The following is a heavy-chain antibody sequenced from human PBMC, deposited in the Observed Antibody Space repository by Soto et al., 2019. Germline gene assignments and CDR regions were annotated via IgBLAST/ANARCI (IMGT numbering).Heavy chain of an antibody. CDR1: GGSISSNY. Sequence: SETLSLTCTVAGGSISSNYWTWIRQPPGKGLEWIGYVYNSGSTNYNPSLKSRVTISEDTSKSQFSLKVNSMTAADTAVYYCARYRREAVAGYTLDNWGQGILVTVSS. J-gene: IGHJ4*02. CDR3: ARYRREAVAGYTLDN. D-gene: IGHD6-13*01. CDR2: VYNSGST. V-gene: IGHV4-59*01.